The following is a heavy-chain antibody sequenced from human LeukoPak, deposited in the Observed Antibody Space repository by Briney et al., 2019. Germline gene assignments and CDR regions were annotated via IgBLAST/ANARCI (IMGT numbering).Heavy chain of an antibody. CDR2: IYYSVTS. CDR1: GDSISNYY. CDR3: ARGSGGDGSGSL. V-gene: IGHV4-59*01. J-gene: IGHJ4*02. Sequence: SETLSLTCTVSGDSISNYYWSWIRQPPGKGLEWIGYIYYSVTSDYNPSLKSRVTTSVDMSTNKISLKLSSVTAADTAVYYCARGSGGDGSGSLWGQGTLVTVSS. D-gene: IGHD3-10*01.